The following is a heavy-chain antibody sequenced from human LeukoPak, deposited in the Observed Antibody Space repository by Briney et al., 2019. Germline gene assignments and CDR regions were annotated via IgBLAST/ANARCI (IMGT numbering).Heavy chain of an antibody. D-gene: IGHD6-6*01. V-gene: IGHV1-46*01. Sequence: GASVKVSCKASGYTFTSYYMHWVRQAPGQGLEWMGIINPSGGSTNYAQKFQGRVTITADESTSTAYMELSSLRSEDTAVYYCARGGSSDPLDYWGQGTLVTVSS. J-gene: IGHJ4*02. CDR2: INPSGGST. CDR1: GYTFTSYY. CDR3: ARGGSSDPLDY.